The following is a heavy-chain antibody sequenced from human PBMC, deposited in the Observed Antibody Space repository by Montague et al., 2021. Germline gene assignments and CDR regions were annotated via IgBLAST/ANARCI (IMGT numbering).Heavy chain of an antibody. CDR2: IYYSRRT. D-gene: IGHD1-14*01. CDR3: AVTNPYYYYGMDV. V-gene: IGHV4-59*01. CDR1: GASISGYY. J-gene: IGHJ6*02. Sequence: SETLSLTCSVSGASISGYYWSWIRQPPGKGLEWIGYIYYSRRTNYNPSLKSRVTISVDTSKNQFSLKLSSVTAADTAFYYCAVTNPYYYYGMDVWGQGTTVTVSS.